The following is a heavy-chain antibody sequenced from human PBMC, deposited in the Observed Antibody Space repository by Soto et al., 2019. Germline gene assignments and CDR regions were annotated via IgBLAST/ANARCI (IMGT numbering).Heavy chain of an antibody. CDR3: AKSPHDYSHDY. V-gene: IGHV3-23*01. J-gene: IGHJ4*02. CDR2: ISSSGGST. CDR1: GFTFSSYA. D-gene: IGHD4-17*01. Sequence: GGSLRLSCAASGFTFSSYAMSWVRQAPGKGLEWGSTISSSGGSTYYADSVKGRFTISRANSKNTLYLQMNSLRAEDTAVYYCAKSPHDYSHDYWGQGTLVTGSS.